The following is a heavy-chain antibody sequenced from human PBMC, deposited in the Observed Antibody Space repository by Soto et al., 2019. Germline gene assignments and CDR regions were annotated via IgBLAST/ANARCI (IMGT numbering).Heavy chain of an antibody. CDR1: GFTFSSYG. CDR2: IWYDGSNK. J-gene: IGHJ5*02. CDR3: ARDSGSSSWLYNWFDP. D-gene: IGHD6-13*01. V-gene: IGHV3-33*01. Sequence: QVQLVESGGGVVQPGRSLRLSCAASGFTFSSYGMHWVRQAPGKGLEWVAVIWYDGSNKYYADSVKGRFTISRDNSKNTLYLQMNSLRAEDTAVYYGARDSGSSSWLYNWFDPWGQGTLVTVSS.